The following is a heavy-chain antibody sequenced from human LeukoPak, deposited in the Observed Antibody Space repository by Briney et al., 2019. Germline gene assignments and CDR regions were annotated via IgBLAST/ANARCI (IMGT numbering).Heavy chain of an antibody. Sequence: PGGSLRLSCTASGFTFSSYSMNWVRQAPGKGLEWVSSISSSSSYIYYADSVKGRFTISRDNAKNSLYLQMNSLRAEDTAVYYCARGGHQTLVGATILLDYWGQGTLVTVSS. D-gene: IGHD1-26*01. CDR3: ARGGHQTLVGATILLDY. CDR1: GFTFSSYS. J-gene: IGHJ4*02. V-gene: IGHV3-21*01. CDR2: ISSSSSYI.